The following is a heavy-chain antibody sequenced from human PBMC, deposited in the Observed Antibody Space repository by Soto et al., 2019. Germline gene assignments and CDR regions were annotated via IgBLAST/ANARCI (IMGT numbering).Heavy chain of an antibody. CDR1: GFTFRNYW. V-gene: IGHV3-74*01. J-gene: IGHJ4*02. CDR2: IDHDGPT. CDR3: VRDSHGDY. Sequence: EVQLVESGGGLVQPGGSLRLSCAGSGFTFRNYWMHWVRQAPGKGLEWVSRIDHDGPTDYADSVRGRFTISRDNAENTLYPQMNCLRPEDTAVYYCVRDSHGDYWCQGTLVTVSS.